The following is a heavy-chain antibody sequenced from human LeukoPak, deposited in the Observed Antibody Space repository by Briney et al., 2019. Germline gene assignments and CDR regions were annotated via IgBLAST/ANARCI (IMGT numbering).Heavy chain of an antibody. Sequence: GGSLRLSCAASGFTFSSYAMSWVRQAPGEGLEWVSAISGSGGSTYYADSVKGRFTISRDNSKNTLYLQMNSLRAEDTAVYYCAKDRRITMIVESYFDYWGQGTLVTVSS. D-gene: IGHD3-22*01. J-gene: IGHJ4*02. V-gene: IGHV3-23*01. CDR1: GFTFSSYA. CDR3: AKDRRITMIVESYFDY. CDR2: ISGSGGST.